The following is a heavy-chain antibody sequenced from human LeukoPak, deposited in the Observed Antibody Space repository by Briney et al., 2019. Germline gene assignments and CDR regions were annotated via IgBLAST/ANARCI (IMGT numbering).Heavy chain of an antibody. CDR1: GGTFSRYA. CDR2: ITLMFGTA. CDR3: SRDAAIYDSGAYYYLW. D-gene: IGHD3-22*01. J-gene: IGHJ4*02. Sequence: SVKVSCKASGGTFSRYAISWVRQAPGQGLEWMGGITLMFGTANYAQKFQGRVTITADESTRTAYMDLKSLKFEDTAVYYCSRDAAIYDSGAYYYLWWGQGTLVTVSS. V-gene: IGHV1-69*01.